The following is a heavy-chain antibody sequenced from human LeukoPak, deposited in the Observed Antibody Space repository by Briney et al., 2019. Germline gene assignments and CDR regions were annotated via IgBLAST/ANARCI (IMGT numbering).Heavy chain of an antibody. CDR1: GFTFSNYG. CDR3: TKGGYSNSWYGDY. D-gene: IGHD6-13*01. J-gene: IGHJ4*02. V-gene: IGHV3-30*18. CDR2: ISYDGTNS. Sequence: GGSLRLSCAASGFTFSNYGMHWVRQAPGKGLEWVAGISYDGTNSYYADSVKGRFTTSRDNSKSTLYLQINNLRPEDTAVYYCTKGGYSNSWYGDYWGQGTLVTVSS.